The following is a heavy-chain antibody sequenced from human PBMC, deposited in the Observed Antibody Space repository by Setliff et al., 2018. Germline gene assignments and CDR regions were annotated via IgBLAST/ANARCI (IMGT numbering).Heavy chain of an antibody. CDR2: IYYSGST. CDR3: ARRETYYNFWSGYHAY. J-gene: IGHJ4*02. CDR1: GGSISSSSYY. V-gene: IGHV4-39*07. Sequence: PSETLSLTCTVSGGSISSSSYYWGWIRQPPGKGLEWIGSIYYSGSTYYNPSLKSRVTISVDTSKNQFSLKLSSVTAADTAVYYCARRETYYNFWSGYHAYWGQGTLVTVSS. D-gene: IGHD3-3*01.